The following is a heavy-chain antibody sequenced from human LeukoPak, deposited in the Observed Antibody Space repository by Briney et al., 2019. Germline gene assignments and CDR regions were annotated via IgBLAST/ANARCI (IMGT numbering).Heavy chain of an antibody. CDR3: ARQSYSSGWNFDY. CDR2: ISVLKGNT. V-gene: IGHV1-18*01. J-gene: IGHJ4*02. CDR1: GYTFTSYG. D-gene: IGHD6-19*01. Sequence: ASVKVSCKASGYTFTSYGTSWVRQAPGQGGEGMGWISVLKGNTNYAQKLQGRGTINTDTSTSKAYMELRSLRSDDTAVYYCARQSYSSGWNFDYWGQGTLVTVSS.